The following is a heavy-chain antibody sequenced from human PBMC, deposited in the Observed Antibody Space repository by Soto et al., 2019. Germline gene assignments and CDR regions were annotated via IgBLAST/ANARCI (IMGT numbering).Heavy chain of an antibody. CDR3: VKATSAAPFGYYGMDV. D-gene: IGHD3-3*01. CDR2: ISGAGDKT. CDR1: EFTFSRYA. Sequence: GSLRLSCAASEFTFSRYAMYWVRQAPGKGLEWVSAISGAGDKTFYADPVKGRFTISRDNSENTLFLQMNSLRAEDTAIYYCVKATSAAPFGYYGMDVWGQGTTVTVSS. V-gene: IGHV3-23*01. J-gene: IGHJ6*02.